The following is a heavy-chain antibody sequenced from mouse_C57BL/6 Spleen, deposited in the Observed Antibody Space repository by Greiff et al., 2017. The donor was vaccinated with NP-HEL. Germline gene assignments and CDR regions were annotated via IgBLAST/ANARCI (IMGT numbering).Heavy chain of an antibody. J-gene: IGHJ1*03. CDR3: ERSGGSHWYFDV. D-gene: IGHD1-1*01. CDR2: INPNNGGT. CDR1: GYTFTDYN. V-gene: IGHV1-22*01. Sequence: VQLQQSGPELVKPGASVKMSCKASGYTFTDYNMHWVKQSHGKSLEWIGYINPNNGGTSYNQKFKGKATLTVNKSSSTAYMELRSLTSEDSAVYYCERSGGSHWYFDVWGTGTTVTVSS.